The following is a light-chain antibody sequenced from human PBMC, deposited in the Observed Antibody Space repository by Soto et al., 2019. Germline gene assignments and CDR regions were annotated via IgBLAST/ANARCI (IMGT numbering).Light chain of an antibody. CDR1: SSDLGSYNL. J-gene: IGLJ1*01. CDR2: DVS. Sequence: QSVLTQPASVSGSPGQWITISCTGTSSDLGSYNLVSWYQQHPGKAPKVMIYDVSQRPSGVSTRFSGSKSGHTASLTISGLQAEDEADYYCCSYAGSSTFVFGTGTKLTVL. V-gene: IGLV2-23*02. CDR3: CSYAGSSTFV.